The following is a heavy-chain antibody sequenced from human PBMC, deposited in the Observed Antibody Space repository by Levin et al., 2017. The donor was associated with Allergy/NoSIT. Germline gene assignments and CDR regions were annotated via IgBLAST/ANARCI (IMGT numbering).Heavy chain of an antibody. D-gene: IGHD3-10*01. J-gene: IGHJ5*01. CDR2: MSYDGNKK. V-gene: IGHV3-30-3*01. CDR1: GFTFRSFA. CDR3: ARGSGSGGYYPGFDP. Sequence: LSLPCAASGFTFRSFAFNWVRPAPGKGLEWLTFMSYDGNKKYYADSVKGRFTISRDNSKDTVYLQMNSLTPEDTAIYYCARGSGSGGYYPGFDPWGQGTLVTVSS.